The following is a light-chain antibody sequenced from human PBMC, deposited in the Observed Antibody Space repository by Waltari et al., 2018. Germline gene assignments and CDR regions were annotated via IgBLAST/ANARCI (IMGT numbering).Light chain of an antibody. V-gene: IGKV3-20*01. CDR1: QTFSSSD. CDR2: GAS. CDR3: QHYGTSPPLT. J-gene: IGKJ4*01. Sequence: DIVLTQSQGTLSLSPGERATLSCRASQTFSSSDLAWYRQKPGQAPSLLIYGASNRAAGCPVRFSGSGSGTDFTLTISRLEPEDFAVYYCQHYGTSPPLTFGGGTKLEIK.